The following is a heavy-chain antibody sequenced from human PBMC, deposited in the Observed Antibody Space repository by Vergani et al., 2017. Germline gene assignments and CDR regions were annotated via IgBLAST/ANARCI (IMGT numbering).Heavy chain of an antibody. CDR1: SHTFQTYG. Sequence: QVQLVQSGAELKKHGASVSVSCKGSSHTFQTYGISWVRQAPGKGLEWMAWIRPYTGHTIYAQKFQDRVTMTADTSTNTAYMELRSLRSDDTAVYFCARVAPSNSEVTPTAFDVWGQGTMVTVSS. D-gene: IGHD1-1*01. V-gene: IGHV1-18*01. CDR2: IRPYTGHT. CDR3: ARVAPSNSEVTPTAFDV. J-gene: IGHJ3*01.